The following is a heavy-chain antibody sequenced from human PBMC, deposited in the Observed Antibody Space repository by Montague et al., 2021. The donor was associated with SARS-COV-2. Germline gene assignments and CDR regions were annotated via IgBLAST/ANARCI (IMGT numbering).Heavy chain of an antibody. CDR2: IDWDDDT. Sequence: PALVKHTQTLTLTCTFSGFSVSTSGLCVSWIRQPPGKALEWLALIDWDDDTYYSTSLKTRLAISKDTSKNQVVLTMTDMDPVDTGTYYCARIPEYSSGGGPDWYFDLWGRGTPVTVSS. J-gene: IGHJ2*01. V-gene: IGHV2-70*01. CDR1: GFSVSTSGLC. CDR3: ARIPEYSSGGGPDWYFDL. D-gene: IGHD6-19*01.